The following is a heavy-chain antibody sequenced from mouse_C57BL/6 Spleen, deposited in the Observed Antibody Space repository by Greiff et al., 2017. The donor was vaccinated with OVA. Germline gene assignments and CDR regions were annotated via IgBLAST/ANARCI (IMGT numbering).Heavy chain of an antibody. Sequence: QVQLKQSGAELVKPGASVKLSCKASGYTFTEYTIHWVKQRSGQGLEWIGWFYPGSGSIKYNEKFKDKATLTADKSSSTVYMELSRLTSEDSAVYFGARHEEPDYYGSRGDWYFDVWGTGTTVTVSS. CDR2: FYPGSGSI. D-gene: IGHD1-1*01. CDR1: GYTFTEYT. V-gene: IGHV1-62-2*01. J-gene: IGHJ1*03. CDR3: ARHEEPDYYGSRGDWYFDV.